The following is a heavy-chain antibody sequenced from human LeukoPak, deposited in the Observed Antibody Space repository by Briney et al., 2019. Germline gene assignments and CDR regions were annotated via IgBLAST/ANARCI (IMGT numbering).Heavy chain of an antibody. V-gene: IGHV3-21*01. CDR1: GFTFSTYS. CDR3: AKDNTYDWDYIDH. D-gene: IGHD3-16*01. J-gene: IGHJ4*02. CDR2: ISSSGSYI. Sequence: GGSLRLSCAASGFTFSTYSMDWVRQAPGKGLEWVSSISSSGSYIYYADSMKGRFTISRDNAKNSLYLQMNGLRVADTAVYYCAKDNTYDWDYIDHWGRGILVTVSS.